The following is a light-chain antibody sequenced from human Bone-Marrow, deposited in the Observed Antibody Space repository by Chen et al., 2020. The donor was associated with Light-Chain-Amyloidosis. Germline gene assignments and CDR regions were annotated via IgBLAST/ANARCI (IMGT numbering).Light chain of an antibody. Sequence: SYVLTQPSSVSVAPGQTATIAWGGNNIGSTSVHWYQQTPGQAPLLVVYDDSDRPSGIPERVSGSNSGNTATLTISRVEAGDEADYCCQVGDRSSDRPVFGGGTKLTVL. CDR2: DDS. CDR3: QVGDRSSDRPV. V-gene: IGLV3-21*02. CDR1: NIGSTS. J-gene: IGLJ3*02.